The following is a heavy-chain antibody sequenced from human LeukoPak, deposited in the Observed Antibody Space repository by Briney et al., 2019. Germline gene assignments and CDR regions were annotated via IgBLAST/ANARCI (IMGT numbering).Heavy chain of an antibody. CDR3: ARPHYDILTGVLRYFDY. Sequence: GESLKSSCKGSGYSFTSYWIGWVRQMPGKGLEWMGIIYPGDSDTRYSPSFQGQVTISADKSISTAYLQWSSLKASDTAMSYCARPHYDILTGVLRYFDYWGQGTLVTVSS. V-gene: IGHV5-51*01. J-gene: IGHJ4*02. D-gene: IGHD3-9*01. CDR1: GYSFTSYW. CDR2: IYPGDSDT.